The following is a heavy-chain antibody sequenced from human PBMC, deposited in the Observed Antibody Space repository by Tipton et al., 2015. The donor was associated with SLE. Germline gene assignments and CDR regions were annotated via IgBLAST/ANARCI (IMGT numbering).Heavy chain of an antibody. CDR2: ISSSGSTI. D-gene: IGHD3-10*01. CDR3: ARVGPWFGEFGALDI. V-gene: IGHV3-11*04. J-gene: IGHJ3*02. CDR1: GFTFSAYY. Sequence: SLRLSCAASGFTFSAYYMSWIRQAPGKGLEWVSYISSSGSTIYYADPVKGRFTISRDNAKNSLYLQMNSLRAEDTAVYYCARVGPWFGEFGALDIWGQGTMVTVSS.